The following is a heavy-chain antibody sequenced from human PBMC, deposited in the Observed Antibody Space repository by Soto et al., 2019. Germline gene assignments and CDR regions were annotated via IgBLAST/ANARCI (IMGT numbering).Heavy chain of an antibody. V-gene: IGHV4-34*01. CDR1: GGSFSGYY. D-gene: IGHD2-2*01. J-gene: IGHJ5*02. CDR3: ARGGPAATRGSQYNWFDP. CDR2: INHSGST. Sequence: QVQLQQWGAGLLKPSETLSLTCAVYGGSFSGYYSSWIRQPPGKGLEWIGEINHSGSTNYNPSLKSRVTISVDTSKNQFSLKLSSVTAADTAVYYCARGGPAATRGSQYNWFDPWGPGTLVTVSS.